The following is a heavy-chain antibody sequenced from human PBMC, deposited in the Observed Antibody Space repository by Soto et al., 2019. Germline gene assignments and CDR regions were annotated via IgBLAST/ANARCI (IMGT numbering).Heavy chain of an antibody. CDR1: GGTFSSSA. CDR3: ARDNDRLQLGGNYYYILDV. V-gene: IGHV1-69*12. Sequence: QVQLVQSGAEMEEPGSSVKVSCKTSGGTFSSSAISWLRQAPGQGLEWMGGIIPLFRTPDYAQKFQGRVTIAADESTSIAYMWLSSLRSDDTAVYYCARDNDRLQLGGNYYYILDVWGQGTTITVSS. J-gene: IGHJ6*02. CDR2: IIPLFRTP. D-gene: IGHD4-4*01.